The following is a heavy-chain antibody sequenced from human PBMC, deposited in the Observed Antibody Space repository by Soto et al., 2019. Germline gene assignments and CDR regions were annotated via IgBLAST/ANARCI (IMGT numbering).Heavy chain of an antibody. Sequence: PGGSLRLSCAASGFTFSHALMSWVRQAPGKGLEWVGRIKSKADGETKDYGAPVRGRFTISRDDAKDTLYLQMNSLRIEDTAVYYCCVVKRLDQYSTSGYWFDPWGPGTLVTVSS. V-gene: IGHV3-15*01. D-gene: IGHD2-15*01. CDR1: GFTFSHAL. CDR2: IKSKADGETK. J-gene: IGHJ5*02. CDR3: CVVKRLDQYSTSGYWFDP.